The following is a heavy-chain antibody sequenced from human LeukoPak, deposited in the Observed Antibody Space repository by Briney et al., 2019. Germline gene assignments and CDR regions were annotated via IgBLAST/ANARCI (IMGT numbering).Heavy chain of an antibody. J-gene: IGHJ4*02. Sequence: GGSLRLSCAASGFTFSSYWMHWVRQAPGKGLVWVSRINSDGSSTNYADSVKGRFTISRDNAKNTLYLQMNSLRAEDTAVYYCGVSYDSSPGYWGQGTLVTVSS. CDR2: INSDGSST. V-gene: IGHV3-74*01. CDR1: GFTFSSYW. CDR3: GVSYDSSPGY. D-gene: IGHD3-22*01.